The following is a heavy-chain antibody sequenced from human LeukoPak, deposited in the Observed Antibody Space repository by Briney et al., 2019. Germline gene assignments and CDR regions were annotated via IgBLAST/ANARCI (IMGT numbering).Heavy chain of an antibody. CDR2: INPNSGGT. CDR3: ARDIPGIAVAQYYYYYYMDV. D-gene: IGHD6-19*01. Sequence: ASVKVSCKASGYTFTGYYMHWVRQAPGQGLEWMGWINPNSGGTNYAQKFQGRVTMTRDTSISTAYMELSRLRSDDTAVCYCARDIPGIAVAQYYYYYYMDVWGKGTTVTVSS. CDR1: GYTFTGYY. V-gene: IGHV1-2*02. J-gene: IGHJ6*03.